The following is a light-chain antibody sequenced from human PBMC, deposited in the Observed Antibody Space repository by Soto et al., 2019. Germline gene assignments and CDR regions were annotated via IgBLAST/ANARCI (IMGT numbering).Light chain of an antibody. Sequence: DIQMTQSPSTLSASVGDRVTITCRASQTTINWLAWSQQKPGKAPKLLIYKASTLESGVPSRFSVSGSGNEFTLTISSLHPEAFGTYSWQHQTMFDERTKVEIK. V-gene: IGKV1-5*03. CDR2: KAS. CDR3: QHQTM. CDR1: QTTINW. J-gene: IGKJ1*01.